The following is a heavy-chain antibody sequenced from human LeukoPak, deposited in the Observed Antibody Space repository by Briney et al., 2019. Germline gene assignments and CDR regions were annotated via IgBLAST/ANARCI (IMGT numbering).Heavy chain of an antibody. CDR2: IRYDGSNK. Sequence: GGSLRLSCAASGFTFSSYGMHWVRQAPGKGLEWVAVIRYDGSNKDYADSVKGRFTISRDNSKNTLYLQMNSLTAEDTAVYYCTRTIFGVTHGFDIWGQGTMVTVSS. CDR1: GFTFSSYG. V-gene: IGHV3-33*01. J-gene: IGHJ3*02. D-gene: IGHD3-3*01. CDR3: TRTIFGVTHGFDI.